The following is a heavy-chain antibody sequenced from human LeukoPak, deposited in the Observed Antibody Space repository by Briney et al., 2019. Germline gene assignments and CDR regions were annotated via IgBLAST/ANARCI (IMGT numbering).Heavy chain of an antibody. Sequence: GGSLRLSCAASGFTFSSYSMNWVRQAPGKGLEWVSYISSSSSTIYYADSVKGRFTISRDNAKNSLYLQMNSQRAEDTAVYYCARDRMCDIWGQGAMVTVSS. V-gene: IGHV3-48*01. J-gene: IGHJ3*02. CDR3: ARDRMCDI. CDR2: ISSSSSTI. CDR1: GFTFSSYS.